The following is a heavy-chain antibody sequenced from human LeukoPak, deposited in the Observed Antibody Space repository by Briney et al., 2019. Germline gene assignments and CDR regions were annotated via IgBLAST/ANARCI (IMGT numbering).Heavy chain of an antibody. D-gene: IGHD3-22*01. V-gene: IGHV1-69*13. J-gene: IGHJ4*02. CDR1: GGTFSSYA. CDR2: IIPIFGTA. Sequence: ASVNVSCKASGGTFSSYAISWVRQAPGQGLEWMGGIIPIFGTANYAQKFQGRVTITADESTSTAYMELSSLRSEDTAVYYCASKYYYDSSGYYFDYWGQGTLVTVSS. CDR3: ASKYYYDSSGYYFDY.